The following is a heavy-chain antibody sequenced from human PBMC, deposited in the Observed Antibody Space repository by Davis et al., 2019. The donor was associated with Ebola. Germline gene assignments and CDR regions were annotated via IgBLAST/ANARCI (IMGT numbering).Heavy chain of an antibody. D-gene: IGHD2-15*01. V-gene: IGHV3-53*05. J-gene: IGHJ6*04. Sequence: GESLKISCVVSGFIVSSSYMSWVRQAPGKGLECVSIIYSGGSTFYADSVKGRFSISRDFSKNTLYLQMNSLRSEDTAVYYCAREEIVVVVAATSGYYYYGMDVWGKGTTVTVSS. CDR1: GFIVSSSY. CDR3: AREEIVVVVAATSGYYYYGMDV. CDR2: IYSGGST.